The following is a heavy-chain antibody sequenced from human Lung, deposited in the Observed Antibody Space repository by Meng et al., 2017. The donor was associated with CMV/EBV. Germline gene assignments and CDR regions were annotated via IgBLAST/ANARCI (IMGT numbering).Heavy chain of an antibody. J-gene: IGHJ4*02. CDR1: APSLSTDREG. CDR2: IYGNGDK. CDR3: AHTGIVGATKLDY. V-gene: IGHV2-5*01. Sequence: SGPXLVKPTQTLTLTCTLSAPSLSTDREGVGWIRQPPGTALEWLAFIYGNGDKHYSPSLRGRLTISTDTSKKQVVLIMTNMDPVDTGTYYCAHTGIVGATKLDYWXQGTXVTVSS. D-gene: IGHD1-26*01.